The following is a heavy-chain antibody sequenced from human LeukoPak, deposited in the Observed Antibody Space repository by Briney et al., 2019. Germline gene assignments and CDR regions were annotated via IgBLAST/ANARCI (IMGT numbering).Heavy chain of an antibody. J-gene: IGHJ4*02. V-gene: IGHV3-30*02. CDR3: AKDGGGAVTNYPDC. CDR2: IRYDGSKK. Sequence: GPWRLSGAPSGFTLSRHGFSWVRQAQGKGLEWVAVIRYDGSKKYYADSVKGRSTISRDNSKNTLHLEMNSLRAEDTAVYYCAKDGGGAVTNYPDCWGQGSLVTVSS. CDR1: GFTLSRHG. D-gene: IGHD2-21*01.